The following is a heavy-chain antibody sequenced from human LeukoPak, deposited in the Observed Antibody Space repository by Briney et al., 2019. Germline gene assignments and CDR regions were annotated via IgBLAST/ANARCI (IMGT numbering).Heavy chain of an antibody. CDR2: ISSSGSTI. CDR1: GFTFSDYY. J-gene: IGHJ4*02. CDR3: AKKVPGAAPFDN. D-gene: IGHD2-2*01. V-gene: IGHV3-11*01. Sequence: GGSLRLSCAASGFTFSDYYMSWIRQAPGKGLEWVSYISSSGSTIYYADSVKGRFTISRDNSKNTLHLQMNSLRAEDTAVYFCAKKVPGAAPFDNWGQGTLVTVSS.